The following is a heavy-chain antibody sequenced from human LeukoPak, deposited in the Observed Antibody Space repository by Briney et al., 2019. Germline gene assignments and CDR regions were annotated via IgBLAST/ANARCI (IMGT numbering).Heavy chain of an antibody. Sequence: GGSLRLSCAASGFTFSSYSMNWVRQAPGKGLEWVSSISSSSSYIYYADSVEGRFTISRDNAKNSLYLQMNSLRAEDTAVYYCARDAFGQRHTGNWFDPWGQGTLVTVSS. CDR1: GFTFSSYS. CDR3: ARDAFGQRHTGNWFDP. V-gene: IGHV3-21*01. CDR2: ISSSSSYI. J-gene: IGHJ5*02. D-gene: IGHD1-14*01.